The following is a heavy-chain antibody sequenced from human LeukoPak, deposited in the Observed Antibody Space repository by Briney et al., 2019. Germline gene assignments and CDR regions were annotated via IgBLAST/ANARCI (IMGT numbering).Heavy chain of an antibody. CDR2: IYHSGST. CDR1: GGSISSGGYS. V-gene: IGHV4-30-2*01. J-gene: IGHJ4*02. D-gene: IGHD6-13*01. CDR3: ARGLRSIAAAGTEGFDY. Sequence: SETLSLTCTVSGGSISSGGYSWSWIRQPPGKGLEWIGYIYHSGSTYYNPSLKSRVTISVDRSKNQFSLKLSSVTAADTAVYYCARGLRSIAAAGTEGFDYWGQGTLVTVSS.